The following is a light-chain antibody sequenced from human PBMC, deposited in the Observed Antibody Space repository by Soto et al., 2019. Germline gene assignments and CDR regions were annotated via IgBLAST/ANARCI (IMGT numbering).Light chain of an antibody. J-gene: IGKJ1*01. CDR3: QQYNNWPRT. V-gene: IGKV3-15*01. CDR2: SAS. Sequence: EIVLTQSPATLSLSPGERATLSCRASQSVSSYLAWYQQKPGQAPRLLMYSASTRATGIAARFSGGGSGTDFTLTISSLQSEDFAVYYCQQYNNWPRTFGQGTKGDIK. CDR1: QSVSSY.